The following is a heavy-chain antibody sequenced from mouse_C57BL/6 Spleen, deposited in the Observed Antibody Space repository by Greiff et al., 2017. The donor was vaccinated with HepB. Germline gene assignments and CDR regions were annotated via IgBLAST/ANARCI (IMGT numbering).Heavy chain of an antibody. CDR3: AREGGSSYFDY. Sequence: VQLQESGAELARPGASVKLSCKASGYTFTSYGISWVKQRTGQGLEWIGEIYPRSGNTYYNEKFKGKATLTADKSSSTANMELRSLTFEDSAVYFCAREGGSSYFDYWGQGTTLTVSS. CDR1: GYTFTSYG. V-gene: IGHV1-81*01. CDR2: IYPRSGNT. J-gene: IGHJ2*01. D-gene: IGHD1-1*01.